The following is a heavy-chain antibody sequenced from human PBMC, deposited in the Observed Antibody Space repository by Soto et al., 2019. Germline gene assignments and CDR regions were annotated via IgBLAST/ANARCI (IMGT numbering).Heavy chain of an antibody. D-gene: IGHD6-13*01. J-gene: IGHJ4*02. Sequence: EVQLLESGGGLVQPGGSLRLSCAASGFTFSSYAMSWVRQAPGKGLEWVSAISGSGGSTYYADSVKGRFTISRDNSKNTLYLQMTSLRAEDTAVYYCAKDIAAAGGFDYWGQGTLVTVSS. CDR1: GFTFSSYA. CDR3: AKDIAAAGGFDY. CDR2: ISGSGGST. V-gene: IGHV3-23*01.